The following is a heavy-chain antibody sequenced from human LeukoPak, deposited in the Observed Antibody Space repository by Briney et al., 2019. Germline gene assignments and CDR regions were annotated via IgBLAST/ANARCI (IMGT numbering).Heavy chain of an antibody. CDR2: TYSRSKWYN. D-gene: IGHD1/OR15-1a*01. J-gene: IGHJ4*02. V-gene: IGHV6-1*01. Sequence: SQTLSLTCAISGDSISSNSAAWNWIRQSPSRGLEWLGRTYSRSKWYNDYAASVKGRITINPDTSKNQFSLQLNSVTPEDTAVYYCTRQQEGSFDFWGQGTLVTVSS. CDR3: TRQQEGSFDF. CDR1: GDSISSNSAA.